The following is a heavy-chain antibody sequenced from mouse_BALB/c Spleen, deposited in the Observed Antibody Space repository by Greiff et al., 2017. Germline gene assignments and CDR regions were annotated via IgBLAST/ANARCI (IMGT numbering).Heavy chain of an antibody. Sequence: VKLVESGPGLVAPSQSLSITCTVSGFSLTGYGVNWVRQPPGKGLEWLGMIWGDGSTDYNSALKSRLSISKDNSKSQVFLKMNSLQTDDTARYYCAREQGYYGYAMDYWGQGTSVTVSS. CDR2: IWGDGST. J-gene: IGHJ4*01. CDR3: AREQGYYGYAMDY. CDR1: GFSLTGYG. V-gene: IGHV2-6-7*01. D-gene: IGHD1-1*01.